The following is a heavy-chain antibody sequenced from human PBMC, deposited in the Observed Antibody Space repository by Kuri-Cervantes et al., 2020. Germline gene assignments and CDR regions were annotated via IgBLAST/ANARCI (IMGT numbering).Heavy chain of an antibody. CDR3: ASGHLIGPEVY. CDR1: GYTFTKHY. V-gene: IGHV1-46*01. D-gene: IGHD1-14*01. CDR2: INAGGDNR. Sequence: ASVKVSCKASGYTFTKHYIYWVRQAPGQGLEWVGIINAGGDNRKYAEKFQRRVTMTRDTSTSTVYMELNSLRTEDTAVYFCASGHLIGPEVYWGQGTLVTVSS. J-gene: IGHJ4*02.